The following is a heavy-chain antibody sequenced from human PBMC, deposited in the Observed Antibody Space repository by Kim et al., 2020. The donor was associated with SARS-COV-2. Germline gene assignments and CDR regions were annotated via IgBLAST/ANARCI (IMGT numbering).Heavy chain of an antibody. CDR2: IYYSGCT. Sequence: SETLSLTCTVSGGSISSSSYYWGWIRQPPGKGLEWIGSIYYSGCTSSNPSLKSRVTISVDTSKNQFSLKLSSVTAADTAADYCATYSSSWYFAYWCQGNL. CDR3: ATYSSSWYFAY. J-gene: IGHJ4*02. V-gene: IGHV4-39*01. CDR1: GGSISSSSYY. D-gene: IGHD6-13*01.